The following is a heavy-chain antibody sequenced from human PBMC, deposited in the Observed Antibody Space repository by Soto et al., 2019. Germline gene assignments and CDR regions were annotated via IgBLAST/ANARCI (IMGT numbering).Heavy chain of an antibody. D-gene: IGHD3-3*01. Sequence: EVQLVESGGGLVKPGGSLRLSCAASGFTFSNAWMNWVRQAPGKGLEWVGRIKSKTDGGTTDYAAPVKGRFTISRDDSKNTLYLQMNRLKTEDTAVYYCTPERITIFGVVVYFDYWGQGTLVTVSS. J-gene: IGHJ4*02. CDR1: GFTFSNAW. CDR2: IKSKTDGGTT. V-gene: IGHV3-15*07. CDR3: TPERITIFGVVVYFDY.